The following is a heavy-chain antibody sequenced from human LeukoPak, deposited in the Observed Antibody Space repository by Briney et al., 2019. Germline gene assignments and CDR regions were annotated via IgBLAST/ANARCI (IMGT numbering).Heavy chain of an antibody. D-gene: IGHD5-18*01. V-gene: IGHV3-48*02. CDR1: GFTFSSYS. CDR3: ARDGVYSYGPGLNY. CDR2: ISSSSSTI. J-gene: IGHJ4*02. Sequence: GGSLRLSCAASGFTFSSYSMTWVRQAPGKGLEWLSYISSSSSTIYYADSVKGRFTISRDNAKNSLYLQMNSLRDEDTAVYYCARDGVYSYGPGLNYWGQGTLVTVSS.